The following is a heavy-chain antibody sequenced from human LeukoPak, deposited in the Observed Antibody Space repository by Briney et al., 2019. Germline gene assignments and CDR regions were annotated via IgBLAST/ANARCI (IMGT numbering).Heavy chain of an antibody. D-gene: IGHD6-19*01. CDR1: GGSISSSSYY. CDR3: ARESSGWSYNYYYYMDV. J-gene: IGHJ6*03. V-gene: IGHV4-39*07. CDR2: IYYSGST. Sequence: SETLSLTCTVSGGSISSSSYYWGWIRQPPGKGLEWIGSIYYSGSTYYNPSLKSRVTISVDTSKNQFSLKLSSVTAADTAVYYCARESSGWSYNYYYYMDVWGKGTTVTVSS.